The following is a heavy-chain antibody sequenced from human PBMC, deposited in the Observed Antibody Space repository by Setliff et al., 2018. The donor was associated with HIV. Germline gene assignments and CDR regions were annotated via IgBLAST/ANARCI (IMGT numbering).Heavy chain of an antibody. V-gene: IGHV1-18*01. J-gene: IGHJ4*02. Sequence: ASVKVSCKASDHTFSSYDVTWVRQAPGQGLEWMGSINLYKDDTHYAQKFQGRVAMTADTSTNTVYMELRSLRSDDTAVYYCARYALCSDDCSDEGADIWGQGTLVTVSS. CDR1: DHTFSSYD. CDR2: INLYKDDT. D-gene: IGHD2-21*01. CDR3: ARYALCSDDCSDEGADI.